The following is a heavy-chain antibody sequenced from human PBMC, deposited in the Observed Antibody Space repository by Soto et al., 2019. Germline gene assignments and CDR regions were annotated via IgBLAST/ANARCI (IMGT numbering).Heavy chain of an antibody. Sequence: QVQLVESGGGVVQPGRSLRLSCAASGFSFSNYAMHWVRQAPGKGLEWVAVISYDGSNKYYADSVKGRFTISRDNSKNTLYLLMNNLRTEDTAVYYCATVRGYRQDFDAFDIWGRGTVVTVSS. CDR3: ATVRGYRQDFDAFDI. CDR1: GFSFSNYA. V-gene: IGHV3-30-3*01. J-gene: IGHJ3*02. CDR2: ISYDGSNK. D-gene: IGHD3-16*02.